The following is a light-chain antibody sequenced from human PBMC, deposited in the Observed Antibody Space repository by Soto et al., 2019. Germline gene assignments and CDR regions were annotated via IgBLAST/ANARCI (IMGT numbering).Light chain of an antibody. CDR1: SRDIGIYNF. Sequence: LTQPASVSGSPGQSITSFCTGTSRDIGIYNFVSWYQQHPGKAPKLMIYNVYSRPSGVSSRFSGSKSGNTDSLTISWLQAEDEADYYCNSYTSASTYVFGTGTRVTVL. V-gene: IGLV2-14*03. CDR3: NSYTSASTYV. J-gene: IGLJ1*01. CDR2: NVY.